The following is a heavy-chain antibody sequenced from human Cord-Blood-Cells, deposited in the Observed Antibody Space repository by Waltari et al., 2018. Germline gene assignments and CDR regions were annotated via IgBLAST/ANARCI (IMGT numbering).Heavy chain of an antibody. CDR1: CYSFPSYV. CDR3: ALSYCSSWYWFDP. D-gene: IGHD6-13*01. CDR2: ICADNGNT. J-gene: IGHJ5*02. V-gene: IGHV1-18*01. Sequence: QVGLGPTAGEVKEPGAPVKLSRQASCYSFPSYVNRGAPQAPAQGLEWMGWICADNGNTNYAQKLQGRVTMTTDTSTITAYLELMSLGSDDTALYYCALSYCSSWYWFDPWGQGTLVTVSS.